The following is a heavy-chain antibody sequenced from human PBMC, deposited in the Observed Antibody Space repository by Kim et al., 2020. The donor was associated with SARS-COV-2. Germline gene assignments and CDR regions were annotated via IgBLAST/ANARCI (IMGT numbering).Heavy chain of an antibody. D-gene: IGHD6-25*01. CDR3: AREWGRLPDY. V-gene: IGHV1-2*02. CDR2: GT. Sequence: GTNYAQKFQGRVTMTRDTSISTEYMELSRLRSDDTAVYYCAREWGRLPDYWDQGTLVTVSS. J-gene: IGHJ4*02.